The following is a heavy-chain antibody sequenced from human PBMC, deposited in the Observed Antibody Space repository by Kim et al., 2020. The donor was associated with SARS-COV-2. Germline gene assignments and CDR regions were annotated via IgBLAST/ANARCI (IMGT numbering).Heavy chain of an antibody. CDR2: IYYSGST. J-gene: IGHJ3*02. CDR1: GGSISSGGYY. D-gene: IGHD3-3*01. CDR3: AREGITIFGVVRDAFDI. V-gene: IGHV4-31*03. Sequence: SETLSLTCTVSGGSISSGGYYWSWIRQHPGKGLEWIGYIYYSGSTYYNPSLKSRVTISVDTSKNQFSLKLSSVTAADTAVYYCAREGITIFGVVRDAFDIWGQGTMVTVSS.